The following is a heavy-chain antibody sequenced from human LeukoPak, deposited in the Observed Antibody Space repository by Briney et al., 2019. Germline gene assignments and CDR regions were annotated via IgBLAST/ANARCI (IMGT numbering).Heavy chain of an antibody. CDR1: GGSFSGYY. CDR3: ARVYGEDAFDI. Sequence: SETLSLTCAVYGGSFSGYYWSWIRQPPGKGLEWIGYIYYSGSTNYNPSLKSRVTISVDTSKNQFSLKLSSVTAADTAVYYCARVYGEDAFDIWGQGTMVTVSS. D-gene: IGHD4-17*01. V-gene: IGHV4-59*01. CDR2: IYYSGST. J-gene: IGHJ3*02.